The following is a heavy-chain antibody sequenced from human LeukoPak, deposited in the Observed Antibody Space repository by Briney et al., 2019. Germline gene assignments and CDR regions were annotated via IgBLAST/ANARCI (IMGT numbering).Heavy chain of an antibody. CDR1: GYTFTSYD. J-gene: IGHJ6*03. V-gene: IGHV1-8*01. Sequence: LGASVKVSCKASGYTFTSYDINWVRQATGQGLEWMGWMNPNSGNTGYAQKFQGRVTMTRNTSISTAYMELSSLRSEDTAVYYCARAGITMVRGVSRPYYYYYYMDVWGKGTTVTISS. D-gene: IGHD3-10*01. CDR3: ARAGITMVRGVSRPYYYYYYMDV. CDR2: MNPNSGNT.